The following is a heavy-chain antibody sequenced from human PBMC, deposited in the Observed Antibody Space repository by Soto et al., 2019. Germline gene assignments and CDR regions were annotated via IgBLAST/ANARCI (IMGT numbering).Heavy chain of an antibody. CDR1: GFTFSNAW. J-gene: IGHJ5*02. CDR3: XXDDEMGFDP. CDR2: IKSKTDGGTT. Sequence: EVQLVESGGGLVKPGGSLRLSCAASGFTFSNAWMNWVRQAPGKGLEWVGRIKSKTDGGTTDYAAPVKGRFTISRDDSXNTXXXXXXXXXXXXXXXXXXXXDDEMGFDPWGQGTLVTVSS. V-gene: IGHV3-15*07.